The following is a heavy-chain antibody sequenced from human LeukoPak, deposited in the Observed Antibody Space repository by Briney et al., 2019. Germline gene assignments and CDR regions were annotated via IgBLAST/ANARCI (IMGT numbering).Heavy chain of an antibody. CDR3: ARDRFLGRPEPADY. D-gene: IGHD1-14*01. Sequence: GGSLRLSCAASGFTFAVDGMSWVRQGPGKGLDWVSGINWNVGRTGYAESVKGRFTISRHNANNSLNLQMNSLRAEDTALYYCARDRFLGRPEPADYWGQGTLVTVSS. J-gene: IGHJ4*02. CDR1: GFTFAVDG. CDR2: INWNVGRT. V-gene: IGHV3-20*04.